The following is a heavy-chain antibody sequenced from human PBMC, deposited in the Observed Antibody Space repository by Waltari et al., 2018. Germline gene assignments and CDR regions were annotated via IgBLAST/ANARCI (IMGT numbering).Heavy chain of an antibody. CDR1: GGSISSGSYY. V-gene: IGHV4-61*02. D-gene: IGHD6-6*01. CDR3: ARGSLSSIAARRAHFDY. J-gene: IGHJ4*02. CDR2: IYTSGST. Sequence: QVQLQESGPGLVKPSQTLSLTCTVSGGSISSGSYYWSWIRQPAGKGLEWIGRIYTSGSTNYTPSLKSRVTISVDTSKNQFSLKLSSVTAADTAVYYCARGSLSSIAARRAHFDYWGQGTLVTVSS.